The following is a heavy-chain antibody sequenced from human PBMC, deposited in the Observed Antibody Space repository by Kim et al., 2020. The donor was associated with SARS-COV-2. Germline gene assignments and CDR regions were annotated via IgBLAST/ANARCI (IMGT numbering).Heavy chain of an antibody. CDR3: AKGLQSDAYWLAMDV. CDR1: GFDFDTFA. J-gene: IGHJ6*02. V-gene: IGHV3-23*01. CDR2: ITAHNVVM. Sequence: GGSLRLSCEGSGFDFDTFAITWVRQAPGKGLEWVSRITAHNVVMYYANSVKGRFTASRDNSKAYLHMRGLRGEDTATYYCAKGLQSDAYWLAMDVWGQGT. D-gene: IGHD3-16*01.